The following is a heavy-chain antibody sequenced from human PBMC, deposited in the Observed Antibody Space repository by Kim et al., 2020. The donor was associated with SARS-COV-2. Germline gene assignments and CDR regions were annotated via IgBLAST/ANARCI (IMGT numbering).Heavy chain of an antibody. CDR3: ARGRWSSSWIPKGFDP. CDR1: GGSISSSSYY. CDR2: IYYSGST. D-gene: IGHD6-13*01. V-gene: IGHV4-39*07. Sequence: SETLSLTCTVSGGSISSSSYYWGWIRQPPGKGLEWIGSIYYSGSTYYNPSLKSRVTISVDTSKNQFSLKLSSVTAADTAVYYCARGRWSSSWIPKGFDPWGQGTLVTVSS. J-gene: IGHJ5*02.